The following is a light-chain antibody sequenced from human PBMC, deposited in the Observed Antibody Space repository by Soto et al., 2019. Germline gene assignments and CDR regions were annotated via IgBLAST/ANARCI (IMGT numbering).Light chain of an antibody. V-gene: IGKV4-1*01. CDR2: GAS. Sequence: IVMTQSPDSLAVSLGERATINCKSSQIVLYSPNNKNYLAWYQQKPGQAPRLLIYGASTRATGFPARFSGSGSGTDFTLTINSLQPEDSAVYYCQQYNNWPPVTFGGGTKVDIK. CDR1: QIVLYSPNNKNY. J-gene: IGKJ4*01. CDR3: QQYNNWPPVT.